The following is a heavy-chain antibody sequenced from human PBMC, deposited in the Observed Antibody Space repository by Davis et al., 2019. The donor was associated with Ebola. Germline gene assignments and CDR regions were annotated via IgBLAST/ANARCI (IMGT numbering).Heavy chain of an antibody. V-gene: IGHV4-34*01. D-gene: IGHD1-1*01. CDR1: GESFSDYY. CDR3: SDWNR. J-gene: IGHJ4*02. CDR2: IDHSGIR. Sequence: SETLSLTCAVYGESFSDYYWSWIRQPPGKGLEWIGEIDHSGIRTYNPSLESRVTMSVDTSKNQFSLRLKSVTAADTAVYYCSDWNRWGQGTLVTVSS.